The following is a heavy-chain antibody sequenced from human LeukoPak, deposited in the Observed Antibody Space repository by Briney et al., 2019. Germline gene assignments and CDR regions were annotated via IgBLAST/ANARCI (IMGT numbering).Heavy chain of an antibody. Sequence: SETLSLTCTVSGGSISSSIYYWGWIRQPPGKGLEWIGSIYYSGSTYYNPSLKSRVTISVDTSKNQFSLKLSSVTAADTAVYYCARAPYYYYYMDVWGKGTTVTVSS. CDR3: ARAPYYYYYMDV. J-gene: IGHJ6*03. CDR1: GGSISSSIYY. CDR2: IYYSGST. V-gene: IGHV4-39*01.